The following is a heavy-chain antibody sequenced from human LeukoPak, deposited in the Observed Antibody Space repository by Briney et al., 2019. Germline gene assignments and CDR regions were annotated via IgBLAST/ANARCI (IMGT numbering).Heavy chain of an antibody. V-gene: IGHV3-48*02. CDR2: ISSSGSTK. CDR1: GFTFSTYN. D-gene: IGHD3-9*01. Sequence: GGSLRLSCAAPGFTFSTYNMNWVRQAPGKGLEWVSYISSSGSTKYYADSVKGRFTISRDNVKNSLFLQMNSLSDEDTAVYYCARDFLTGYFDYWGQGTLVTVSS. J-gene: IGHJ4*02. CDR3: ARDFLTGYFDY.